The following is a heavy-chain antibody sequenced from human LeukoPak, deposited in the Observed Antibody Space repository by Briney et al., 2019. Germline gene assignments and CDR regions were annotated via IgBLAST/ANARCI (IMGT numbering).Heavy chain of an antibody. CDR3: ASSPTPTSVDY. CDR1: GGSISSYY. CDR2: IYYSGST. V-gene: IGHV4-59*01. Sequence: SETLSLTCTVSGGSISSYYWSWIRQPPGKGLEWIGYIYYSGSTNYNPSLKSRVTISVDTSKNQFSLKLSSVTAADTAVYYCASSPTPTSVDYWGQGTLVTVSS. J-gene: IGHJ4*02.